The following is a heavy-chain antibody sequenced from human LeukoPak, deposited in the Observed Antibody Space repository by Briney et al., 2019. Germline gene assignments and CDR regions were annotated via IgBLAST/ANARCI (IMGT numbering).Heavy chain of an antibody. D-gene: IGHD5-18*01. V-gene: IGHV1-18*04. CDR2: ISAYNGNT. J-gene: IGHJ4*02. CDR3: ARGWRGDHTAMVTLFDY. Sequence: ASVKVSCKASGYTFTSYGISWVRQAPGQGLEWMGWISAYNGNTNYAQKLQGRVTMTTDTSTSTAYMELRSLRSDDTAVYYCARGWRGDHTAMVTLFDYWGQGTLVTVSS. CDR1: GYTFTSYG.